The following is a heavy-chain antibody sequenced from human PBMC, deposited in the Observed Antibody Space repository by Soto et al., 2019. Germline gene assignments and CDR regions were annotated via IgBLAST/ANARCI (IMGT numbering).Heavy chain of an antibody. CDR2: INYNGNT. CDR1: GDAISNYF. V-gene: IGHV4-59*01. Sequence: PSKTPSLTCIVSGDAISNYFWSWIRQPPGKGPEWLGYINYNGNTNYNPSLKNRATMSIDTSKREFSLKLRSVTATDTAVYFCARVGACLEVPGRLKSFDLWGQGTLVTVS. D-gene: IGHD3-10*01. CDR3: ARVGACLEVPGRLKSFDL. J-gene: IGHJ4*02.